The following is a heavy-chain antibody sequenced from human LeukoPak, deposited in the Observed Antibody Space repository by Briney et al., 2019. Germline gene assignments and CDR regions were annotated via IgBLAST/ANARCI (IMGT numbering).Heavy chain of an antibody. D-gene: IGHD6-13*01. V-gene: IGHV4-59*01. CDR3: ARRQSSWYFDY. CDR2: ISYTGST. J-gene: IGHJ4*02. Sequence: SETLSLTCTVSGGSISSYYVSWIRQPPGKGLEWIGYISYTGSTDYNPSLKSRVTISVDMSKNQFSLKVSSVTAADTAVYYCARRQSSWYFDYWGQGTLVTVSS. CDR1: GGSISSYY.